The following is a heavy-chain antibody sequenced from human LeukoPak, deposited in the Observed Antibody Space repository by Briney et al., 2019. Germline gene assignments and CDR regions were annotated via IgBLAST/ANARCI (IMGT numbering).Heavy chain of an antibody. CDR3: ARDYPTGDYVQTHWYFDL. CDR1: GGSTSSYY. V-gene: IGHV4-59*01. J-gene: IGHJ2*01. Sequence: PSETLSLTCTVSGGSTSSYYWSWIRQPPGKGLEWIGYIYYSGSTNYNPSLKSRVTISVDTSKNQFSLKLSSVTAADTAVYYCARDYPTGDYVQTHWYFDLWGRGTLVTVSS. D-gene: IGHD4-17*01. CDR2: IYYSGST.